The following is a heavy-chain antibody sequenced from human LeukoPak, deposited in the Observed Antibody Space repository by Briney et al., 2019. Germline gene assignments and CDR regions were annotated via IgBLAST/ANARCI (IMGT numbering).Heavy chain of an antibody. CDR2: VFHDGDT. Sequence: SETLSLTCTVSGYSISSGYYWGWIRQTPGKGLEWIGRVFHDGDTHYNPSLKSRVSISVDTSKNQVSLKLSSVTAADTALYYCGRDINRVLAFDMWGQGTMVTVSS. J-gene: IGHJ3*02. D-gene: IGHD3-10*01. CDR3: GRDINRVLAFDM. CDR1: GYSISSGYY. V-gene: IGHV4-38-2*02.